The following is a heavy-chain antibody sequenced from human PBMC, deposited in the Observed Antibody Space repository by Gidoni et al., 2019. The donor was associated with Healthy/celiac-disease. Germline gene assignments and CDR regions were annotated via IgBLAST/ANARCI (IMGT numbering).Heavy chain of an antibody. CDR3: ASVYSSGWYYFDY. Sequence: EVQLVESGGGLVKPGGSLRLSCAASGFTFSSYWMSWVRQAPGKGLEWVANIKQDGSEKYYVDSVKGRFTISRDNAKNSLYLQMNSLRAEDTAVYYCASVYSSGWYYFDYWGQGTLVTVSS. CDR2: IKQDGSEK. CDR1: GFTFSSYW. V-gene: IGHV3-7*01. D-gene: IGHD6-19*01. J-gene: IGHJ4*02.